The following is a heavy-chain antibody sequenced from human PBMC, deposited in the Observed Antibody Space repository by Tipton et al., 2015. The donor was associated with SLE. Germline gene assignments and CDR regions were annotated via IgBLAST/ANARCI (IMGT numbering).Heavy chain of an antibody. J-gene: IGHJ5*02. Sequence: TLSLTCTVSGGSIGPYYWHWIRQSPGKALEWIGYIYTSGSTNSNPSLKSRVTISIDTSNNQFSLKLSSVTAADTAVYYCARLHGYSYGLNWFDPWGKGTLISVSS. V-gene: IGHV4-4*08. D-gene: IGHD5-18*01. CDR3: ARLHGYSYGLNWFDP. CDR1: GGSIGPYY. CDR2: IYTSGST.